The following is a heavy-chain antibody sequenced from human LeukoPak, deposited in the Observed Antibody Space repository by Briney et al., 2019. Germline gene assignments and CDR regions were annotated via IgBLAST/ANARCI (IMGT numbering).Heavy chain of an antibody. V-gene: IGHV1-2*02. CDR3: ARDRLQYVAAAGTRMWFDP. J-gene: IGHJ5*02. Sequence: GGSVKVSCKASGYTFTGYYMHWERQAPGQGLEWMRWINPNSGGTNYAQKFQGRVTMTRDTSISTAYMELSRLRSDDTAVYYCARDRLQYVAAAGTRMWFDPWGQGTLVTVSS. CDR2: INPNSGGT. D-gene: IGHD6-13*01. CDR1: GYTFTGYY.